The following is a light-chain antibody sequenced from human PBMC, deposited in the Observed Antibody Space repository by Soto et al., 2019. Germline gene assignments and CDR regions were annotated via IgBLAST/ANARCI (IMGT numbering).Light chain of an antibody. Sequence: EIVLTQSPGTLSLSPGERATLSCRASQTINKNYIAWYQQKPGQAPRLLIYGVSYRATGIPDRFSGSGSGTDFTLSISRLEPEDFAVYYCQQYGSSHPTTFGQGTRLEIK. CDR3: QQYGSSHPTT. V-gene: IGKV3-20*01. CDR1: QTINKNY. J-gene: IGKJ5*01. CDR2: GVS.